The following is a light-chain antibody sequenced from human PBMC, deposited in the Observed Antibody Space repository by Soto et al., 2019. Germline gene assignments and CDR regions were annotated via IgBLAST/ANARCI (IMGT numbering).Light chain of an antibody. Sequence: GDRVTITCRASQIINTWLAWYQQKPGKAPKLLIYRASNLVNGVPSRFSGSGSGTEFTLTISSLQPDDFSIYYCQQYETYSGTFGPGTKVDL. CDR3: QQYETYSGT. CDR2: RAS. V-gene: IGKV1-5*03. CDR1: QIINTW. J-gene: IGKJ3*01.